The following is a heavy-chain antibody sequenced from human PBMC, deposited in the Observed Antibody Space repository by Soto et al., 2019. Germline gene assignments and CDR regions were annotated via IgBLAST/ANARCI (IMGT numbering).Heavy chain of an antibody. V-gene: IGHV1-18*01. Sequence: GASVKVSCKASGYTFTSYGISWVRQAPGQGLEWMGWISAYNGNTNYAQKLQGRVTMTTDTSTSTAYMELRSLRSDDTAVYYCARDGADGPGSYYGHYYYGMDVWGQGTTVTVSS. D-gene: IGHD3-10*01. CDR3: ARDGADGPGSYYGHYYYGMDV. CDR2: ISAYNGNT. J-gene: IGHJ6*02. CDR1: GYTFTSYG.